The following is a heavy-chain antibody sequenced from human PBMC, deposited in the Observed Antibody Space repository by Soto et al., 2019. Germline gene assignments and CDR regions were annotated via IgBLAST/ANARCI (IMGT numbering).Heavy chain of an antibody. V-gene: IGHV3-48*02. Sequence: EVQLVQSGGGLVKPGGSLRLSCAASGFTFSSYSMNWVRQAPGKGLEWVSYISSSSSTKYYADSVKGRFTISRDNAKNSLYLQMNILRDEDTAVYYCARDPGQITMVRGVSDYWGQGTLVAVSS. D-gene: IGHD3-10*01. CDR2: ISSSSSTK. J-gene: IGHJ4*02. CDR1: GFTFSSYS. CDR3: ARDPGQITMVRGVSDY.